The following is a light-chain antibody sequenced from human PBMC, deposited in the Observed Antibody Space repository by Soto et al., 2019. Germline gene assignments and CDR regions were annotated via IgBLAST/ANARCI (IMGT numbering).Light chain of an antibody. Sequence: EIVLTQSPGTLPLSPGERATLSCRASQSVSSSYLAWYQQKPGQAPRLLIYGASSRATGIPDRFSGSGSGTGFTLSISRLEPEECAVYYCEQYVNSPRTFGQGTKVEIK. CDR1: QSVSSSY. J-gene: IGKJ1*01. CDR3: EQYVNSPRT. CDR2: GAS. V-gene: IGKV3-20*01.